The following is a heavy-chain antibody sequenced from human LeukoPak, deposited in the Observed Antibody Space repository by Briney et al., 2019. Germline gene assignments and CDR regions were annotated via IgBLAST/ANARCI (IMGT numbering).Heavy chain of an antibody. CDR1: RFTFSSYG. V-gene: IGHV3-30*02. J-gene: IGHJ3*02. Sequence: PGGCLRLSCAASRFTFSSYGMHWVRQAPGKGLEWVAFIRYDGSNKYYADSVKGRFTISRDNSKNTLYLQMNSLRAEDTAVYYCAKGGGVWSGYYPPAFDIWGQGTMVTVSS. CDR2: IRYDGSNK. CDR3: AKGGGVWSGYYPPAFDI. D-gene: IGHD3-3*01.